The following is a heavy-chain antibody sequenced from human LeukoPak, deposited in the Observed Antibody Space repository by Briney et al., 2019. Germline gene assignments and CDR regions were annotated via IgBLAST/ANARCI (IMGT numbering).Heavy chain of an antibody. D-gene: IGHD1-26*01. J-gene: IGHJ4*02. CDR2: IIPIFGTA. CDR3: ARGTRGIVGDSGYFDY. CDR1: GGTFSSYA. Sequence: ASVKVSCKASGGTFSSYAISWVRQAPGQGLEWMGRIIPIFGTANYAQKFQGRVTITTDESTSTAYMELSSLRSDDTAVYYCARGTRGIVGDSGYFDYWGQGTLVTVSS. V-gene: IGHV1-69*05.